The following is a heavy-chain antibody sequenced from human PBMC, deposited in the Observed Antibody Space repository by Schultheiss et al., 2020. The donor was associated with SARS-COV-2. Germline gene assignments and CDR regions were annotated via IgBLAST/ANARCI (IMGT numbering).Heavy chain of an antibody. Sequence: KISCKASGYTFTSYGISWVRQAPGQGLEWMGGIIPIFGTANYAQKFQGRVTMTRDTSISTAYMELSSLRSEDTAVYYCARSGGGSIAAAGAYYYYGMDVWGQGTTVTVS. D-gene: IGHD6-13*01. CDR1: GYTFTSYG. V-gene: IGHV1-69*05. CDR2: IIPIFGTA. CDR3: ARSGGGSIAAAGAYYYYGMDV. J-gene: IGHJ6*02.